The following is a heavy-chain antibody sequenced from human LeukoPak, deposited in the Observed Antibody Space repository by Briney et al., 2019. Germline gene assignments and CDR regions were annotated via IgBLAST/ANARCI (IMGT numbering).Heavy chain of an antibody. CDR2: IYHSGST. CDR3: ARGDPITGSDDY. Sequence: SETLSLTCTVSGGSISSGGYYWSWIRQPPGKGLEWIGYIYHSGSTYYNPSLKSRVTISVDRSKNQFSLKLSSVTAADTAVYYCARGDPITGSDDYWGQGTLVTVSS. J-gene: IGHJ4*02. CDR1: GGSISSGGYY. V-gene: IGHV4-30-2*01. D-gene: IGHD1-14*01.